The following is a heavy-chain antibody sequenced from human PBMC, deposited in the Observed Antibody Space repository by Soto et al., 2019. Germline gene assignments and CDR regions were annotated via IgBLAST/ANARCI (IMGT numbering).Heavy chain of an antibody. D-gene: IGHD4-4*01. J-gene: IGHJ6*02. CDR2: TYHSGST. Sequence: PSETLSLTCAVSGYSISSGYYWGWIRQPPGKGLEWIGSTYHSGSTYYNPSLKSRVTISVDTSKNQFSLKLSSVTAADTAVYYCASGRTYSNYVWYYYYYGMDVWGQGTTVTVSS. CDR1: GYSISSGYY. V-gene: IGHV4-38-2*01. CDR3: ASGRTYSNYVWYYYYYGMDV.